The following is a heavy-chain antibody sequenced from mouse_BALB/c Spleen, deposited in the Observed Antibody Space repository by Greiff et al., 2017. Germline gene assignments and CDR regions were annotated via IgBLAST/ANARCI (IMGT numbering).Heavy chain of an antibody. J-gene: IGHJ2*01. V-gene: IGHV5-9-4*01. Sequence: EVMLVESGGGLVKPGGSLKLSCAASGFTFSSYAMSWVRQSPEKRLEWVAEISSGGSYTYYPDTVTGRFTISRDNAKNTLYLERSSLRSEDTAMYNCARDDGLFDYWGQGTTLTVSS. D-gene: IGHD2-3*01. CDR3: ARDDGLFDY. CDR2: ISSGGSYT. CDR1: GFTFSSYA.